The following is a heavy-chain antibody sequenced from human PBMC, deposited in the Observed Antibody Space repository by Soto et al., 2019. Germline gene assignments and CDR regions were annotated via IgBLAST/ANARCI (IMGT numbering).Heavy chain of an antibody. CDR3: ARDQESGNVIKLLCYYGMDV. J-gene: IGHJ6*02. V-gene: IGHV1-69*12. CDR2: IIPIFGTA. Sequence: QVQLVQSGAEVKKPGSSVKVSCKASGGTFSSYAISWVRQAPGQGLEWMGGIIPIFGTANYAQKFQGRVTITADESTSAAYMELSSLRSEDTAVYYCARDQESGNVIKLLCYYGMDVWGQGTTVTVSS. CDR1: GGTFSSYA. D-gene: IGHD5-12*01.